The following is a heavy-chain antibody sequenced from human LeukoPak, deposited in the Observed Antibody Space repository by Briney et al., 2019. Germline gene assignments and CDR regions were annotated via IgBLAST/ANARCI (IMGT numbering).Heavy chain of an antibody. CDR3: ARRAHTAYCGGDCYSDY. J-gene: IGHJ4*02. V-gene: IGHV4-59*08. D-gene: IGHD2-21*02. Sequence: SETLSLTCTVSGGSISSYYWSWIRQPPGKGLEWIGYIYYSGSTNYNPSLKSRVTISVDTSKNQFSLKLSSVTAADTAVYYCARRAHTAYCGGDCYSDYWGQGTLVTVSS. CDR2: IYYSGST. CDR1: GGSISSYY.